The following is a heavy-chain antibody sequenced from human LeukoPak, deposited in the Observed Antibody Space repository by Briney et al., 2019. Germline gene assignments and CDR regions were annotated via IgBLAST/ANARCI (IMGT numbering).Heavy chain of an antibody. J-gene: IGHJ1*01. CDR2: INPNSGGT. V-gene: IGHV1-2*06. CDR1: GYTFTGYY. Sequence: GASVKVSCKASGYTFTGYYMHWVRQAPGQGLEWMGRINPNSGGTNYAQKFQGRVTMTRDTSISTAYMELSRLRSDDTAVYYCARQDSSGYLEYFQHWGQGTLVTVSS. CDR3: ARQDSSGYLEYFQH. D-gene: IGHD3-22*01.